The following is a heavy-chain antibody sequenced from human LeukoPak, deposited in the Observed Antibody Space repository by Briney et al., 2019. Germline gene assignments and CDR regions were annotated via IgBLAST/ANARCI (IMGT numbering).Heavy chain of an antibody. CDR3: AREHHNDFVFDC. V-gene: IGHV1-69*05. CDR2: IIPIFGTA. Sequence: SVKVSCKASGGTFSSYALCWVRQAPGQGLECRGGIIPIFGTANYAQKFQGRVTITTDESTSTAYMELSSLRSEDTAVYYCAREHHNDFVFDCWGQGTLVTVSA. CDR1: GGTFSSYA. D-gene: IGHD2-21*02. J-gene: IGHJ4*02.